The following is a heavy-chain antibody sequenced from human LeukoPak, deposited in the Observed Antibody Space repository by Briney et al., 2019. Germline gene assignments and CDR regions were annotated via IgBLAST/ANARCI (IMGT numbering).Heavy chain of an antibody. CDR1: GFTFSSYG. J-gene: IGHJ5*02. CDR2: IWYDGSNK. CDR3: AKAEGGLAYCGGDCYSVGWFDP. Sequence: PGGSLRLSCAASGFTFSSYGMHWVRLAPGKGLEWVAVIWYDGSNKYYADSVKGRFTISRDNSKNTLYLQMNSLRAEDTAVYYCAKAEGGLAYCGGDCYSVGWFDPWGQGTLVTVSS. D-gene: IGHD2-21*02. V-gene: IGHV3-33*06.